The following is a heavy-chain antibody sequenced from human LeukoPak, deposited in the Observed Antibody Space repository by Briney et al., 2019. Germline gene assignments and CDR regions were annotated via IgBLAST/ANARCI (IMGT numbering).Heavy chain of an antibody. J-gene: IGHJ4*02. CDR1: GGSISSYY. V-gene: IGHV4-59*01. CDR2: IYYSGST. Sequence: SETLSLTCTVSGGSISSYYWSWIRQPPGKGLEWIGYIYYSGSTNYNPSLKSRVTISVDTSKNQFSLKLSSVTAADTAVYYCAGASYDSSGVHWGQGTLVTASS. CDR3: AGASYDSSGVH. D-gene: IGHD3-22*01.